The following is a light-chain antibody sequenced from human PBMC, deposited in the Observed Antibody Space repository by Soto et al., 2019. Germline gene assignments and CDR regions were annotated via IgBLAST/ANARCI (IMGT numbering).Light chain of an antibody. CDR2: AAS. Sequence: EIVLTQSPGTLSLSPGERATLSCRASQTMTRAYVAWYQQKPGQAPRLLIYAASYRATGIPARFSGSGSGTEFNLTISSLQSEDFGVYYCQQYNNWPRATFGGGTKVDIK. J-gene: IGKJ4*01. CDR3: QQYNNWPRAT. CDR1: QTMTRA. V-gene: IGKV3D-15*01.